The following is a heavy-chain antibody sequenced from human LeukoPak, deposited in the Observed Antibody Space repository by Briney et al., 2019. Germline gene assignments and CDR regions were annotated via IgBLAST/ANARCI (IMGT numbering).Heavy chain of an antibody. CDR3: ARDRAYDAFDY. D-gene: IGHD5-12*01. CDR2: INPDGSHT. CDR1: GFSFRNSW. Sequence: GGSLRLSCAASGFSFRNSWMTWVRQAPGKGLEWVANINPDGSHTDYVDSVKDRFTISRDNAENSLFFQINSLRIEDTAIYYCARDRAYDAFDYWGRGTLVAVSP. J-gene: IGHJ4*02. V-gene: IGHV3-7*01.